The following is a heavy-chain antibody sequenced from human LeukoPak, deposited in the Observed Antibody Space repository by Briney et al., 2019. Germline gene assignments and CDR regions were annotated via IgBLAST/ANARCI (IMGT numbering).Heavy chain of an antibody. CDR1: GFTFDDYG. J-gene: IGHJ4*02. CDR3: ARWLVGTVAGKNYFDY. CDR2: INWNGGST. D-gene: IGHD6-19*01. V-gene: IGHV3-20*04. Sequence: PGGSLRLSCADSGFTFDDYGMSWVRQAPGKGLEWVSGINWNGGSTGYADSVKGRFTISRDNAKNSLYLQMNSLRAEDTALYYCARWLVGTVAGKNYFDYWGQGTLVTVSS.